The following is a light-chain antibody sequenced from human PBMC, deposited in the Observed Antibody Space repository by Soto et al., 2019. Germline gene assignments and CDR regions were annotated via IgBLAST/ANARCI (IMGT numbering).Light chain of an antibody. CDR3: QQYGSSPPWT. J-gene: IGKJ1*01. V-gene: IGKV3-20*01. CDR2: GAS. Sequence: EIVLTQSPGTLSLSPGEGATLSCRASQSVSNNYLAWYQHKPGQAPRLLIYGASSRAIGLPDRFSGSGSGTDFFLTISRLEPADFAVYYCQQYGSSPPWTFGQGTKVEIK. CDR1: QSVSNNY.